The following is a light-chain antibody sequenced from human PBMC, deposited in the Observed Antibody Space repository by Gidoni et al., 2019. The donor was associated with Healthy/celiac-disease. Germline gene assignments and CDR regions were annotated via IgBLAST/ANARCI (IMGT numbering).Light chain of an antibody. CDR1: QSVLYSSNNKNY. CDR3: QQYYSTPFT. Sequence: DIVMTQSPDSLAVSLGVRATINCKSSQSVLYSSNNKNYLAWYQQKPGQPPKLLIYWASTRESGVPDRFSGSGSGTDFTLTISSLQAEDLAVYYCQQYYSTPFTFGPGTKVDIK. J-gene: IGKJ3*01. V-gene: IGKV4-1*01. CDR2: WAS.